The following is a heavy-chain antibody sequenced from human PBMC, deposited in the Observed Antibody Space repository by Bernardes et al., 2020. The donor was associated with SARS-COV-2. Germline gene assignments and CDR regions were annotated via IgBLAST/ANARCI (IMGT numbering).Heavy chain of an antibody. CDR2: LHTMGYT. J-gene: IGHJ6*02. V-gene: IGHV4-61*02. Sequence: SETLSLTCTVSGDSISSGNNYWTWIRQPAGKGLEWIGRLHTMGYTNYNPSLKSRVTISADTSKNQFSLRLRSVTAADTAVYFCAREAVMESYDFLTETLHLSYHGMDVWGQGTTITVSS. CDR1: GDSISSGNNY. D-gene: IGHD3-9*01. CDR3: AREAVMESYDFLTETLHLSYHGMDV.